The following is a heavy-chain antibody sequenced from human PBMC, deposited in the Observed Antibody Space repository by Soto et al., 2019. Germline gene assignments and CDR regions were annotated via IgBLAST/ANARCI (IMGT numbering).Heavy chain of an antibody. V-gene: IGHV4-59*01. Sequence: SETLSLTCTVSGGSISTYYWSWIRQPPGKGLEWIGYIYYSGSTNYNPSLKSRVTISVDTSKNQFSLKLNSVTAADTAVYYCARDPNIVATRRDVYYYYGMDVWGQGTTVTVSS. CDR2: IYYSGST. CDR1: GGSISTYY. J-gene: IGHJ6*02. CDR3: ARDPNIVATRRDVYYYYGMDV. D-gene: IGHD5-12*01.